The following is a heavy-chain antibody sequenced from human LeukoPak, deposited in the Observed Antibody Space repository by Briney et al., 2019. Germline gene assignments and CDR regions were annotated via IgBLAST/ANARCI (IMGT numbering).Heavy chain of an antibody. CDR2: INPNSGGT. J-gene: IGHJ5*02. CDR3: ARGRKLERTFDP. D-gene: IGHD1-1*01. CDR1: GYTFTGYY. V-gene: IGHV1-2*02. Sequence: SVKVSCRASGYTFTGYYMHWVRQPPGQGLEWMGWINPNSGGTNYAQKFQGRVTMTRDTSISTAYMELSRLRSDATAVYYCARGRKLERTFDPWGQGPLVTVSS.